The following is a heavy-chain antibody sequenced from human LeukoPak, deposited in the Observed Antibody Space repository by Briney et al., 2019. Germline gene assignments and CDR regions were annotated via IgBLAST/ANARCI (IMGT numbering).Heavy chain of an antibody. V-gene: IGHV5-51*01. CDR2: IYPGDSDT. J-gene: IGHJ6*03. CDR3: ARDVAVARGYYYYYMDV. CDR1: GYSFTSYW. Sequence: GESLKISCKGSGYSFTSYWIGWVRQMPGKGLEWMGIIYPGDSDTRYSPSFQGQVTISADKSISTAYLQWSSLKASDTAMYYCARDVAVARGYYYYYMDVWGKGTTVTISS. D-gene: IGHD6-19*01.